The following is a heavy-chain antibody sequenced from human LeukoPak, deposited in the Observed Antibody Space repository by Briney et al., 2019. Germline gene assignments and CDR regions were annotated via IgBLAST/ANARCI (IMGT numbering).Heavy chain of an antibody. CDR1: GGSVSSGRYH. Sequence: SSETLSLTCTVSGGSVSSGRYHWSWIRQSPGKGLEWIGYMYYSGSTNYNPSLKSRVTISVDTSKNQFFLKLSSVNAADTAVYYCASGGCYYVLDYWGQGTLVTVSS. D-gene: IGHD1-26*01. V-gene: IGHV4-61*01. CDR2: MYYSGST. CDR3: ASGGCYYVLDY. J-gene: IGHJ4*02.